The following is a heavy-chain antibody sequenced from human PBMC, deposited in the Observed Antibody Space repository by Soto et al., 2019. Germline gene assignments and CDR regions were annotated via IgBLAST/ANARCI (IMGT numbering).Heavy chain of an antibody. D-gene: IGHD6-13*01. V-gene: IGHV1-69*01. CDR3: ASGASRWYPYFFDP. J-gene: IGHJ5*02. CDR1: EGTFNSYA. Sequence: QAQVVQCGAEVRKPASSVKLSCKASEGTFNSYAIAWVRRAPGQGLEWMGGIIAYYNRLTYAQKFQARVTITPDDSTNPVYMELSSLRSDDTAVYFCASGASRWYPYFFDPWAQGTLVTVSS. CDR2: IIAYYNRL.